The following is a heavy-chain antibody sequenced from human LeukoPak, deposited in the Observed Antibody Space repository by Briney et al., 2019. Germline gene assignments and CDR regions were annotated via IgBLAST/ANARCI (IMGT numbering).Heavy chain of an antibody. CDR1: GFTFTSYW. D-gene: IGHD1-1*01. J-gene: IGHJ4*02. CDR2: IKSDGRST. CDR3: ATGNDHFEY. Sequence: QPGGSLRVSCAASGFTFTSYWMHWVRQAPGKGLVWVSRIKSDGRSTGYADSVKGRFTISRDNAKNTLYLQMNSLRAEDTAVYYCATGNDHFEYWGQGTLVTVSS. V-gene: IGHV3-74*01.